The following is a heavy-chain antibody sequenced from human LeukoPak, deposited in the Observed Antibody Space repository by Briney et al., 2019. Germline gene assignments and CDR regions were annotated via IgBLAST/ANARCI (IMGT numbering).Heavy chain of an antibody. CDR1: GYTFTRYG. CDR3: ARDKVIASAGTPNWFDP. Sequence: GASVKVSCKASGYTFTRYGISWVRQAPGQGLEWLVWISAYDGNTNYEQKFQGRVTMTTDTSTSTAYMELRSLRSDDTAVYYCARDKVIASAGTPNWFDPWGQGTLVTVSS. V-gene: IGHV1-18*01. D-gene: IGHD6-13*01. J-gene: IGHJ5*02. CDR2: ISAYDGNT.